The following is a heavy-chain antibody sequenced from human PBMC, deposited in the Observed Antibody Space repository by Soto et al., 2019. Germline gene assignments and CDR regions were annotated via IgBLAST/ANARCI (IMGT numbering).Heavy chain of an antibody. CDR1: GFSLSNARMG. CDR3: ARIQGLVVVGGMHA. Sequence: QVTLKESGPVLVKPTETLTLTCTVSGFSLSNARMGVSWIRQPPGKALEWLAHIFSNDEKSYSTSLKTRLTSSEDTSKSPLDPTITNIDTLNTASYYCARIQGLVVVGGMHAWGQGTPVTV. V-gene: IGHV2-26*01. D-gene: IGHD2-21*01. CDR2: IFSNDEK. J-gene: IGHJ6*02.